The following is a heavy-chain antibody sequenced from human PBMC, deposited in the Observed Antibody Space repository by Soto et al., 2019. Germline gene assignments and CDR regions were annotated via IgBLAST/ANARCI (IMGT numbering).Heavy chain of an antibody. V-gene: IGHV1-46*01. J-gene: IGHJ4*02. D-gene: IGHD4-4*01. CDR2: INPSGGST. CDR3: ARMLWDDYSNRYYFDY. Sequence: ASVTVSCKASGYTFTSYYMHWVRQAPGQGLEWMGIINPSGGSTSYAQKFQGRVTMTRDTSTSTVYMELSSLRSEDTAVYYCARMLWDDYSNRYYFDYWGQGTLVTVSS. CDR1: GYTFTSYY.